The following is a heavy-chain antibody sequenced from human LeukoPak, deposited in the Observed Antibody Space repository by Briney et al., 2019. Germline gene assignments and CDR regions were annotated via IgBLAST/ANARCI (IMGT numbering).Heavy chain of an antibody. Sequence: NPGGSLRLSCAASGFTFSDYSMNWVRQAPGRGLEWLSYIGRASGFTSYADSVKGRFTISSDTARNSLYLHLNSLRAEDTAVYFCARDHNWAFDSWGQGTLVTVSS. J-gene: IGHJ4*02. CDR3: ARDHNWAFDS. CDR1: GFTFSDYS. CDR2: IGRASGFT. V-gene: IGHV3-48*04. D-gene: IGHD1-20*01.